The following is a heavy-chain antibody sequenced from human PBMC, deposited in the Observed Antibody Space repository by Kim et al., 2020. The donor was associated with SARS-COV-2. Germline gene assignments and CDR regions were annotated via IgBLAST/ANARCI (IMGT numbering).Heavy chain of an antibody. D-gene: IGHD3-10*01. CDR3: ANLGEDVY. J-gene: IGHJ4*02. CDR2: ITYGGSNK. Sequence: GGSLRLSCAASGFTFSSYEMNWVRQASGKGLEWGAYITYGGSNKDYADSVKGRFTISRDNSKNTLYLQMNSLRAEDTAVYYCANLGEDVYWGQGTLVTVSS. CDR1: GFTFSSYE. V-gene: IGHV3-30*18.